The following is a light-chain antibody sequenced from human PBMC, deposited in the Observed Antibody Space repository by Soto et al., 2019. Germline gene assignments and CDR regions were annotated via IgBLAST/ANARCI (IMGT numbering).Light chain of an antibody. Sequence: QSALTQPASVSGSPGQSTTISCTGTSSDVGGYNEVSWYRQRPGKAPKLMIYDVSNRPSGVSNRFSASKSGNTASLTISGLQAEDEAYYYCGSHAAGSTLIFGGGTKVTVL. CDR2: DVS. J-gene: IGLJ2*01. V-gene: IGLV2-14*03. CDR1: SSDVGGYNE. CDR3: GSHAAGSTLI.